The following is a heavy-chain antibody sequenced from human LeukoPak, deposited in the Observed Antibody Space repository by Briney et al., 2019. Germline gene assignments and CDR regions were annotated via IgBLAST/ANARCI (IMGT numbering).Heavy chain of an antibody. CDR1: GGSFSGYY. Sequence: SETLSLTCAVYGGSFSGYYWSWIRQPPGKGLEWIGEINHSGSTNYNPSLKSRVTISVDTSKNQFSLKLSSVTAADSAVYYCARGRVKDFWSGYWAYFDYWGQGTLVTVSS. CDR2: INHSGST. D-gene: IGHD3-3*01. CDR3: ARGRVKDFWSGYWAYFDY. V-gene: IGHV4-34*01. J-gene: IGHJ4*02.